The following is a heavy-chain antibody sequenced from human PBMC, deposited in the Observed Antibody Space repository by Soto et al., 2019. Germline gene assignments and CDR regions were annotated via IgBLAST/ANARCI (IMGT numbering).Heavy chain of an antibody. J-gene: IGHJ4*02. D-gene: IGHD3-16*01. CDR1: GFTFRSSP. CDR3: AKGSRWGSNPPTHDH. CDR2: INGGDDSK. Sequence: EVQLWESGGGLVQPGGSLRLSCAVSGFTFRSSPMSWVRRAPGKGLEWVSGINGGDDSKHYAESVRGRFTIIRDNSKNTLLRQRNSLRVEDSAVYYWAKGSRWGSNPPTHDHWGQGTQVTVSS. V-gene: IGHV3-23*01.